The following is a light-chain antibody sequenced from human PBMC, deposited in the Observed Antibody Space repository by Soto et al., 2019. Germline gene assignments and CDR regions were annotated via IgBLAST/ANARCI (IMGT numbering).Light chain of an antibody. CDR3: QQSYSAPPLT. Sequence: IQMTQSPSSLSASVGDRVTITCRASQSISKYLNWYQQKPGKAPKLLIYDASSLHSGVTSRFSGSGSGTDFTLTISSLQPEDFATYYCQQSYSAPPLTFGGGTNVEFK. J-gene: IGKJ4*01. V-gene: IGKV1-39*01. CDR1: QSISKY. CDR2: DAS.